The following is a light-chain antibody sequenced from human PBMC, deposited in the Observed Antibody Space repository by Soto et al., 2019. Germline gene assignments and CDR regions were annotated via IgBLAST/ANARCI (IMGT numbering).Light chain of an antibody. CDR3: QQYGSSGT. CDR1: QSVNIY. Sequence: EIVMTKSPATLSVSPGERATLSCRASQSVNIYLAWYQQNPGQAPRLLIFGASYRATGIPDRFSGSGSGTDFTLTISRLEPEDFAVYYCQQYGSSGTFGQGTKVDI. J-gene: IGKJ1*01. V-gene: IGKV3-20*01. CDR2: GAS.